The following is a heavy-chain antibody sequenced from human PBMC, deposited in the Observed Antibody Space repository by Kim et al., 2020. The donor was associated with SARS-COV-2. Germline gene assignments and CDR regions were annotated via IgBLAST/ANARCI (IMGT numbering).Heavy chain of an antibody. D-gene: IGHD5-12*01. Sequence: VKGRCTISKDNSNDTLYLQMNTLGAEDTAVYYCAKAGGSSGYGDYSFDFWGQGTLVTVSS. J-gene: IGHJ4*02. CDR3: AKAGGSSGYGDYSFDF. V-gene: IGHV3-23*02.